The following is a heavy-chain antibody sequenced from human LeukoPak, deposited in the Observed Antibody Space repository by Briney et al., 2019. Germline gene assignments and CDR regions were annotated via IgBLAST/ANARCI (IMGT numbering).Heavy chain of an antibody. J-gene: IGHJ2*01. CDR1: GFTFNTYG. CDR3: ARQYTTSRATWFFDL. Sequence: GGSLRLSCAASGFTFNTYGMHWVRQAPGKGLEWVAVISFDGNDKYYADSVKGRFTISRDDSVNTLYLQMNSLRAEDTAVYYCARQYTTSRATWFFDLWGRGTLVTVSS. V-gene: IGHV3-33*05. CDR2: ISFDGNDK. D-gene: IGHD2-2*02.